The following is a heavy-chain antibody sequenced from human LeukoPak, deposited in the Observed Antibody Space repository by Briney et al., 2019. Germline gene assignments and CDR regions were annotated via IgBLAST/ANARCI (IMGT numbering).Heavy chain of an antibody. V-gene: IGHV5-51*04. D-gene: IGHD4-17*01. CDR2: IYPGDSDT. Sequence: GESLQISCTASGYTFTNYWIGWVRQMPGKGLEWMGIIYPGDSDTRYSPSFQGQVTISADKPISTAYLQWSSLKASDTAMYYCATSDDYGDYYDYWGQGTLVTVSS. CDR1: GYTFTNYW. J-gene: IGHJ4*02. CDR3: ATSDDYGDYYDY.